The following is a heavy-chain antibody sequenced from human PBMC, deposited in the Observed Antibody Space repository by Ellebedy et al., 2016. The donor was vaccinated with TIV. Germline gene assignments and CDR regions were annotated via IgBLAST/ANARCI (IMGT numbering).Heavy chain of an antibody. CDR1: GFSFSSYG. J-gene: IGHJ4*02. D-gene: IGHD6-19*01. CDR3: AKDYGTGWYGAFDF. CDR2: ISYDGERE. V-gene: IGHV3-30*19. Sequence: GGSLRLSXVGSGFSFSSYGIHWVHQAPGKGLEWVAVISYDGEREFYADSVRGRFTISRDNSRNTLYIQMNNLGPEDTAIYYCAKDYGTGWYGAFDFWGQGTLVTVSS.